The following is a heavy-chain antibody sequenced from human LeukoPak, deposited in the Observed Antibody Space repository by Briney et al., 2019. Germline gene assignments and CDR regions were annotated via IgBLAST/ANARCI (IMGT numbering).Heavy chain of an antibody. Sequence: GGSLRLSCAASGFTFSSYAMSWVRQAPGKGLEWVSSIGSTDIYYADSVKGRFTVSRDNSKNTLYLHLNSLRAEDSAVYYCAKDATPGNSIWDYFAFWGQGTVVTVSS. CDR2: IGSTDI. V-gene: IGHV3-23*01. D-gene: IGHD1-7*01. J-gene: IGHJ4*02. CDR3: AKDATPGNSIWDYFAF. CDR1: GFTFSSYA.